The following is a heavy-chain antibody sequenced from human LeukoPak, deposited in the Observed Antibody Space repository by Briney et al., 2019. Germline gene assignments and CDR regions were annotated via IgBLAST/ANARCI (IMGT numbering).Heavy chain of an antibody. CDR2: IYHSGST. V-gene: IGHV4-38-2*01. CDR3: ARHGGLIVIGIFAFDI. J-gene: IGHJ3*02. D-gene: IGHD2-21*01. Sequence: PSETLSLTCAVSGYSISSGYYWGWIRQPPGKGLEWIGSIYHSGSTYYNPSLKSRVTISIDTSKNQFSLKLSSVTAADTAVYYCARHGGLIVIGIFAFDIWGQGTMVTVSS. CDR1: GYSISSGYY.